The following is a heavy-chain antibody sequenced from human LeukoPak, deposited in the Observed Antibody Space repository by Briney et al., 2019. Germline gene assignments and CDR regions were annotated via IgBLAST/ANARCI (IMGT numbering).Heavy chain of an antibody. CDR2: ITGGGGST. J-gene: IGHJ4*02. CDR1: GFTFSSSA. Sequence: PGGSLRLSCAASGFTFSSSAMSWVRQAPGKGLEWVSAITGGGGSTYYADSVKGRFTISRDNSKNTLYLQMNSLRADDTAVYYCAKDARPSYWGQGTLDTVSS. CDR3: AKDARPSY. V-gene: IGHV3-23*01.